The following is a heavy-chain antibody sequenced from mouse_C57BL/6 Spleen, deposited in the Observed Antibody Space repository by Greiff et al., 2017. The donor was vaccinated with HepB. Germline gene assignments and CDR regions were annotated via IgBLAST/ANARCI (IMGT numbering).Heavy chain of an antibody. CDR2: IHPNSGST. V-gene: IGHV1-64*01. D-gene: IGHD1-1*01. Sequence: QVQLQQSGAELVKPGASVKLSCKASGYTFTSYWMHWVKQRPGQGLEWIGMIHPNSGSTNYNEKFKSKATLTVDKSSSTAYMQLSSLTSEDSAVYYCATSRITTVVAWYFDVWGTGTTVTVSS. CDR3: ATSRITTVVAWYFDV. J-gene: IGHJ1*03. CDR1: GYTFTSYW.